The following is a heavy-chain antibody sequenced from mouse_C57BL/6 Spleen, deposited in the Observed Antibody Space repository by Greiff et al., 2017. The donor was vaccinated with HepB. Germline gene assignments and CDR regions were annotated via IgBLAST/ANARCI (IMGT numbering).Heavy chain of an antibody. CDR3: AGWDEGY. CDR1: GYTFTDYY. CDR2: INPNNGGT. Sequence: EVQLQQSGPELVKPGASVKISCKASGYTFTDYYMNWVKQSHGKSLEWIGDINPNNGGTSYNQKFKGKATLTVDKSSSTAYMELRSLTSEDSAVYYCAGWDEGYWGQGTTLTVSS. V-gene: IGHV1-26*01. J-gene: IGHJ2*01. D-gene: IGHD4-1*01.